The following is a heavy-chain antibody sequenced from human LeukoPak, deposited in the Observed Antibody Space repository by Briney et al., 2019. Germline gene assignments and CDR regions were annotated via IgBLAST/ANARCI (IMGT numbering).Heavy chain of an antibody. CDR3: ARDSGYNGNDAFDI. CDR2: INPNSGGT. D-gene: IGHD5-24*01. Sequence: GASVKFSCKASGYTFTGYYMHWVRQAPGQGLEWMGRINPNSGGTNYAQKFQGRVTMTRDTSISTAYMELSRLRSDDTAVYYCARDSGYNGNDAFDIWGQGTMVTVSS. V-gene: IGHV1-2*06. CDR1: GYTFTGYY. J-gene: IGHJ3*02.